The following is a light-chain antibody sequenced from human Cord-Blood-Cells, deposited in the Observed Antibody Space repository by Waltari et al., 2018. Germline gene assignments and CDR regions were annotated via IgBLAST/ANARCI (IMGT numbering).Light chain of an antibody. CDR3: CPYAGSYTWV. Sequence: ALTQPRPVSGSPGKSVTLSCTGTGCSVGGYTYVSWYHQHPGKAPKLMFYDVRKRPSGVPDRFSGSKSGNTASLTISGLQAEEEAHYYCCPYAGSYTWVFGGGTKLTVL. V-gene: IGLV2-11*01. CDR2: DVR. J-gene: IGLJ3*02. CDR1: GCSVGGYTY.